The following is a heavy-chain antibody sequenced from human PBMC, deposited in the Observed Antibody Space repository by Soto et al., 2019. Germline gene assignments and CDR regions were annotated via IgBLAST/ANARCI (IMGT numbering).Heavy chain of an antibody. CDR1: GDSVSSNSAA. CDR3: EGQDIWDSGYEERTGYYYGMDV. V-gene: IGHV6-1*01. Sequence: SQTLSLTCAISGDSVSSNSAAWNWIRQSPSRGLEWLGRTYYRSKWYNDYAVSVKSRITINPDTSKNQFSLQLNSVTHEDTAVYYCEGQDIWDSGYEERTGYYYGMDVWGQGNTVTVSS. J-gene: IGHJ6*02. CDR2: TYYRSKWYN. D-gene: IGHD5-12*01.